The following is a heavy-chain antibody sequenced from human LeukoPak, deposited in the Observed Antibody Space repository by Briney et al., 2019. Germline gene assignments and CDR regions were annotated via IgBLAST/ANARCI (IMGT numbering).Heavy chain of an antibody. CDR2: MNPNSGNT. J-gene: IGHJ6*03. CDR3: ARAGLGYCSGGSCFLTPYYYYYYMDV. V-gene: IGHV1-8*03. CDR1: GYTFTSYD. D-gene: IGHD2-15*01. Sequence: ASVKVSCKASGYTFTSYDINWVRQATGQGLEWMGWMNPNSGNTGYAQKFQGRVTITRNTSISTAYMELSSLRSEDTAVYYCARAGLGYCSGGSCFLTPYYYYYYMDVWGKGTTVTVSS.